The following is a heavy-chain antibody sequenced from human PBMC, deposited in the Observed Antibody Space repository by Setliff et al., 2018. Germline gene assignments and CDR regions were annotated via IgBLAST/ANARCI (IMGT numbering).Heavy chain of an antibody. V-gene: IGHV4-30-4*08. CDR2: IYYSGST. Sequence: SETLSLTCTVSGGSISSGDYYWSWIRQPPGKGLEWIGYIYYSGSTDYNPSLKSRVTMSIDTSKNQFSLKLSSVTAADTAVYYCASWRGYGFGIDYWGQGALVTVSS. J-gene: IGHJ4*02. CDR3: ASWRGYGFGIDY. CDR1: GGSISSGDYY. D-gene: IGHD5-18*01.